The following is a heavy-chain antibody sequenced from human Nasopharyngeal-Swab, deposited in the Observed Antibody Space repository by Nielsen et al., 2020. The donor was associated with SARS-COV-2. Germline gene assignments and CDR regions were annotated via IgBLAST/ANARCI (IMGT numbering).Heavy chain of an antibody. CDR3: ARGSTMVRGVIIRGYYFDY. Sequence: VKVSCKASGYTFTSYYMHWVRQAPGQGLEWMGIINPSGGSTSYAQKFQGRVTMTRDTSTSTVYMELSSLRSEDTAVYYCARGSTMVRGVIIRGYYFDYWGQGTLVTVSS. D-gene: IGHD3-10*01. CDR1: GYTFTSYY. V-gene: IGHV1-46*01. CDR2: INPSGGST. J-gene: IGHJ4*02.